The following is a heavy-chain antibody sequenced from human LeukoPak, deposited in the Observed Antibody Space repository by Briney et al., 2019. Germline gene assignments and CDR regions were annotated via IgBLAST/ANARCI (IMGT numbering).Heavy chain of an antibody. D-gene: IGHD2-2*01. Sequence: SVKVSCKASGDTFSSYAISWVRQAPGQGLEWMGGIIPIFGTVNYAQKFQGRVTITTDESTSTGYMELSSLRSEDTAVYYCATRPYCSSTSCPIGSPHSDYWGQGTLVTVSS. CDR3: ATRPYCSSTSCPIGSPHSDY. J-gene: IGHJ4*02. V-gene: IGHV1-69*05. CDR1: GDTFSSYA. CDR2: IIPIFGTV.